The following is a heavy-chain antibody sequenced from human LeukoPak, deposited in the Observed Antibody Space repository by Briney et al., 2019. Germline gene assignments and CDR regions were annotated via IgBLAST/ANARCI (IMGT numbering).Heavy chain of an antibody. Sequence: GGSLRLSCAASGFTFNEYWMSWVGQAPGKWLEWVANIKQDGTEKYYVDSVKGRFTISRDDAKNSLYLQMNSLRAEDTAVYYCARALKYSGSYFDYWGQGTLVTVSS. CDR2: IKQDGTEK. D-gene: IGHD1-26*01. J-gene: IGHJ4*02. CDR1: GFTFNEYW. CDR3: ARALKYSGSYFDY. V-gene: IGHV3-7*01.